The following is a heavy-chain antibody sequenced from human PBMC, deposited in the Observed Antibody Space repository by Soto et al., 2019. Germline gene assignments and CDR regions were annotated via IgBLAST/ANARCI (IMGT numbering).Heavy chain of an antibody. CDR2: IERDDDDK. CDR3: ARSIRGPRRFHVMDV. D-gene: IGHD1-20*01. Sequence: SGPTLVNPTETLTLTCTFSGFSLTSPGMCVSWIRQSPGKALEWLALIERDDDDKYYSTSLKTRLTISKDTRKNQVVLTMANMEPADTATYYCARSIRGPRRFHVMDVWGQGTTVTVSS. J-gene: IGHJ6*02. V-gene: IGHV2-70*13. CDR1: GFSLTSPGMC.